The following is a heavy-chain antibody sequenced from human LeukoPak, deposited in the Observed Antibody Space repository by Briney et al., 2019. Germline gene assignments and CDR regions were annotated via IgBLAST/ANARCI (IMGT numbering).Heavy chain of an antibody. V-gene: IGHV4-4*07. CDR3: ARGYCSSTSCYFSFDY. D-gene: IGHD2-2*01. CDR1: GGSISSYY. J-gene: IGHJ4*02. Sequence: PSETLSLTCTVSGGSISSYYWSWIRQPAGKGLEWIGRIYTSGSTNYNPSLKSRVTMSVDTSKNQFSLKLSSVTAADTAVYYCARGYCSSTSCYFSFDYWGQGTLVTVSS. CDR2: IYTSGST.